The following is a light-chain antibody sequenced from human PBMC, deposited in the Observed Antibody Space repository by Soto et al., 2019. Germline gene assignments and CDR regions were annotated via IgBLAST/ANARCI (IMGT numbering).Light chain of an antibody. CDR3: QQYNSPMYT. CDR1: QSISSW. CDR2: DAS. Sequence: DIQMTQSPSTLSASVGDRVTITCRASQSISSWLAWYQQKPGKAPKLLIYDASSLESGVPSRFSGSGPGTEFTLTISSLQPDDFATYYCQQYNSPMYTFGQGTKLEIK. J-gene: IGKJ2*01. V-gene: IGKV1-5*01.